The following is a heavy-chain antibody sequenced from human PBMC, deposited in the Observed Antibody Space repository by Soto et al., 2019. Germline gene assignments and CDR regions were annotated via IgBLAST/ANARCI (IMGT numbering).Heavy chain of an antibody. V-gene: IGHV1-3*01. CDR1: GYTITSYA. CDR2: INAGNGNT. CDR3: ASSFTVPAALAY. J-gene: IGHJ4*02. Sequence: ASVKVSCKASGYTITSYAMHWVRQAPGQRLEWMGWINAGNGNTKYSQKFQGRVTITRDTSASTAYMELSSLRSEDTAVYYCASSFTVPAALAYWGQGTLVTVSS. D-gene: IGHD2-2*01.